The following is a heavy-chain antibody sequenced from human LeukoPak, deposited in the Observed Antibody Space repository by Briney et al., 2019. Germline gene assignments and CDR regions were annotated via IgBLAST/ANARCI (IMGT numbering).Heavy chain of an antibody. J-gene: IGHJ6*02. Sequence: ASVKVSCKASGYTFTSXDINWVRQATGQGLEWMGWMNPNSGNTGYAQKFQGRVTMTRNTSIGTAYMELSSLRSEDTAVYYCARGRGSGRNYYYYGMDVWGQGTTVTVSS. CDR2: MNPNSGNT. V-gene: IGHV1-8*01. CDR3: ARGRGSGRNYYYYGMDV. D-gene: IGHD3-10*01. CDR1: GYTFTSXD.